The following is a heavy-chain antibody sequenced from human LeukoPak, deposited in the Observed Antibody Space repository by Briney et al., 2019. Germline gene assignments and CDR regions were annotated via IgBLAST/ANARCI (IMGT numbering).Heavy chain of an antibody. CDR3: ARARYEGFDY. J-gene: IGHJ4*02. CDR1: GFTFITYD. Sequence: GGSLRLSCAASGFTFITYDMHWVRQAPGKGLEWVAVISYDGSNKYYADSVKGRFTISRDNAKNSLYLQMNSLRAEDTAVYYCARARYEGFDYWGQGTLVTVSS. D-gene: IGHD3-16*01. CDR2: ISYDGSNK. V-gene: IGHV3-30*03.